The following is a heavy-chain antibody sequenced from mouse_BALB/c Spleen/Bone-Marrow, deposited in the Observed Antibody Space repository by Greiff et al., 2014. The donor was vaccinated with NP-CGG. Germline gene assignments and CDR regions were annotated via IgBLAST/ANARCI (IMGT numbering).Heavy chain of an antibody. J-gene: IGHJ2*01. CDR3: ARRGYYYGSSYVDY. CDR2: IYPGDGDT. D-gene: IGHD1-1*01. Sequence: VKLVESGAELVRPGSSVKISCKASGYAFSSYWMNWVKQRPGQGLEWIGQIYPGDGDTNYNGKFKGKATLTADKSSSTAYMQLSSLTSEDSAVYFRARRGYYYGSSYVDYWGQGTTLTVSS. CDR1: GYAFSSYW. V-gene: IGHV1-80*01.